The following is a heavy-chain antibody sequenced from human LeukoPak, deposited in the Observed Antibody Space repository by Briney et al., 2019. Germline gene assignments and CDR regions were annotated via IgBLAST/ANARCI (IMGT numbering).Heavy chain of an antibody. CDR2: IKSKTDGGTT. V-gene: IGHV3-15*01. CDR1: GFTFSNTW. CDR3: STGYGIVNYFDP. D-gene: IGHD2/OR15-2a*01. J-gene: IGHJ4*02. Sequence: GGSLRLSCAASGFTFSNTWMSWVRQAPGKGLEWVGRIKSKTDGGTTDYAAPVKGRFTISRDDSKNTLYLQMNSLETEDTAVYYCSTGYGIVNYFDPWGQGTLVTVSS.